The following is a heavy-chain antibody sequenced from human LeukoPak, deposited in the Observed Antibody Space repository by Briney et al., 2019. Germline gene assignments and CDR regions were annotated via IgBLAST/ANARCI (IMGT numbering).Heavy chain of an antibody. D-gene: IGHD6-19*01. CDR3: ARRYSSAYYSYDY. Sequence: GESLKIPCKGSGYSFTNYWIGWVRQMPGKGLEWMGIIYPGDLDTRYSPPFQGQVTISADKSISTAYLQWSSLKASDTAMYYCARRYSSAYYSYDYWGQGTLVTVSS. J-gene: IGHJ4*02. V-gene: IGHV5-51*01. CDR2: IYPGDLDT. CDR1: GYSFTNYW.